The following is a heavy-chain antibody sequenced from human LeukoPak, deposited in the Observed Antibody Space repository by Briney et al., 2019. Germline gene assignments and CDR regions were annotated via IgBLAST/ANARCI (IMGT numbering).Heavy chain of an antibody. Sequence: PSETLSLTCTVSGGSISSYYWSWIRQPPGKGLEWIGYIYYSGSTNYNPSLKSRVTISVDTSKNQFSLKLGSVTAADTAVYYCARDQNGGMDVWGQGTTVTVSS. CDR2: IYYSGST. CDR3: ARDQNGGMDV. V-gene: IGHV4-59*01. CDR1: GGSISSYY. J-gene: IGHJ6*02. D-gene: IGHD1-1*01.